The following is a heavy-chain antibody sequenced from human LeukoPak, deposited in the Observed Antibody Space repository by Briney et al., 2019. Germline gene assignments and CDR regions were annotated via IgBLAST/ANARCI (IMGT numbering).Heavy chain of an antibody. J-gene: IGHJ4*02. CDR2: ISWNSGSI. Sequence: PGGSLRLSCAASGFTFDDYAMHWVRQAPGKGLEWVSGISWNSGSIGYADSVKGRFTISRDNAKNSLYLQMNSLRAEDTALYYCAKDMGNYYDSSGYYSLFDYWGQGTLVTVSS. D-gene: IGHD3-22*01. CDR3: AKDMGNYYDSSGYYSLFDY. CDR1: GFTFDDYA. V-gene: IGHV3-9*01.